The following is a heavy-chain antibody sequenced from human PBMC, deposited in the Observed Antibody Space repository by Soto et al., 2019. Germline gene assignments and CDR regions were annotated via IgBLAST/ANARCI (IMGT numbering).Heavy chain of an antibody. CDR2: IYYTGNT. CDR3: ARRIIALEIFDY. J-gene: IGHJ4*02. D-gene: IGHD3-10*01. CDR1: GGSMTSYY. Sequence: PSETLSLTCTVSGGSMTSYYWSWIRQPPGKGLEWIGFIYYTGNTKYNASLKSRATISVDTSKNLFSLKLKSVTAADTAVYYCARRIIALEIFDYWGQGTLVTVSS. V-gene: IGHV4-59*08.